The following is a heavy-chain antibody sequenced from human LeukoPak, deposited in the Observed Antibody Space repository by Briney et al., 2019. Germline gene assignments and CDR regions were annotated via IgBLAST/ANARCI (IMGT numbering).Heavy chain of an antibody. CDR2: ISSSSSYI. Sequence: GGSLRLSCAASGFTFSSYSMNWVRQAPGKGLEWVSSISSSSSYIYYADSVKGRFTISRDNAKNSLYLQMNSLRAEDTAVYYCARDGKEDGYSYPWLVLDCWGQGTLVTVSS. J-gene: IGHJ4*02. CDR3: ARDGKEDGYSYPWLVLDC. D-gene: IGHD5-18*01. V-gene: IGHV3-21*01. CDR1: GFTFSSYS.